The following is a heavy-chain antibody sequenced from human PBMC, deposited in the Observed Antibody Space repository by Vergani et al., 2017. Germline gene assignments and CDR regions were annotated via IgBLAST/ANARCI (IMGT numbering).Heavy chain of an antibody. Sequence: QVQLQQWGAGLLKPSETLSLTCAVYGGSFSGYYWSWIRQPPGKGLEWIGEINHSGSTNYNPSLKSRVTISVDTSKNQFSLKLSSVTAADTAVYYCARGRVKGIVVVPAWVGPAFDIGGQGTMVAVSS. J-gene: IGHJ3*02. CDR3: ARGRVKGIVVVPAWVGPAFDI. D-gene: IGHD2-2*01. CDR2: INHSGST. CDR1: GGSFSGYY. V-gene: IGHV4-34*01.